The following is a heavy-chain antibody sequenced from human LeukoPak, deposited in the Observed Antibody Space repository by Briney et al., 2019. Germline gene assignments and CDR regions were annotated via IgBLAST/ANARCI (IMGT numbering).Heavy chain of an antibody. CDR1: GFTFSSYA. Sequence: GGSLRLSCAASGFTFSSYAVHWVRQAPGKGLEWVAVISYDGSNKYYADSVKGRFTISRDNSKNTLYLQMNSLRVEDTAVYYCAKGSLSLAASAFDSWGQGTPVTVSS. CDR2: ISYDGSNK. V-gene: IGHV3-30-3*01. CDR3: AKGSLSLAASAFDS. J-gene: IGHJ4*02. D-gene: IGHD6-13*01.